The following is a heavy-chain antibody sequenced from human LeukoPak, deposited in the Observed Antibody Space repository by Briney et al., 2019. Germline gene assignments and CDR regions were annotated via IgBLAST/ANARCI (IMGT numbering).Heavy chain of an antibody. V-gene: IGHV3-33*01. Sequence: GGSLRLSCAASGFTFSSYGMHWVRQAPGKGLEWVAVIWCDGSDKYYADSVKGRFTISRDNSKNTLYLQMNSLRADDTAVYYCARHHYYFDHWGQGNLVTVSS. CDR3: ARHHYYFDH. J-gene: IGHJ4*02. CDR2: IWCDGSDK. CDR1: GFTFSSYG.